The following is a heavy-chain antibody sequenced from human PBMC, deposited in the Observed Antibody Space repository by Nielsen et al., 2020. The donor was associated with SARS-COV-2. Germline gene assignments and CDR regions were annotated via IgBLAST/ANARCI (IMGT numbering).Heavy chain of an antibody. Sequence: GGSLRLSCVASGFTFSGSALHWVRQAPGKGLEWVGRIRSEANDYATAYAASVKGRFTISRDDSRNTTYLQLYRLKTEDTALYFCTRGLSDFWGQGTLVTVSS. D-gene: IGHD2-2*01. J-gene: IGHJ4*02. CDR2: IRSEANDYAT. CDR3: TRGLSDF. CDR1: GFTFSGSA. V-gene: IGHV3-73*01.